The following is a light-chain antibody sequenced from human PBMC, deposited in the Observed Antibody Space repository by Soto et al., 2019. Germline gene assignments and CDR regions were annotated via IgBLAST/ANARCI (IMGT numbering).Light chain of an antibody. CDR3: QQYRSRPYT. V-gene: IGKV1-5*03. J-gene: IGKJ2*01. CDR1: QSISPW. Sequence: DIQMTQSPSTLSAYVGERVTITCRASQSISPWLAWYQKKPGKAPNLLIYRASNLQTGVPSRFSGRGSGTEFTLTINSLQPDDFATYYCQQYRSRPYTFGQGTKLEIE. CDR2: RAS.